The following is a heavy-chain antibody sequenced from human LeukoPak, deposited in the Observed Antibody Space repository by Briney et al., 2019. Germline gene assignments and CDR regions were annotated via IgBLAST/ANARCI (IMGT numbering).Heavy chain of an antibody. V-gene: IGHV3-48*01. CDR1: GFASSDYS. CDR3: AKDHEGYSSGWSWHYFDY. CDR2: ISSSSGTI. D-gene: IGHD6-19*01. J-gene: IGHJ4*02. Sequence: GGSLRLSCAASGFASSDYSMNWVRQAPGKGLEWISYISSSSGTIYYADSVKGRFTISRDNSKNTLYLQMNSLRAEDTAVYYCAKDHEGYSSGWSWHYFDYWGQGTLVTVSS.